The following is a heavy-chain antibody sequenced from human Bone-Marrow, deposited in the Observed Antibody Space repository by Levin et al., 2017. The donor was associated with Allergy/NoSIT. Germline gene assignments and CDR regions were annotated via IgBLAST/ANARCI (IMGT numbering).Heavy chain of an antibody. CDR3: ARDLQYAFDI. J-gene: IGHJ3*02. CDR1: GFTFGSYS. V-gene: IGHV3-48*02. Sequence: GGSLRLSCAASGFTFGSYSMNWVRQVPEKGLEWISYISASGDTMYYGDSMKGRVTISRDNAKNSLYLQMNSLRDEDTAVYYCARDLQYAFDIWGQGSMVTVSS. CDR2: ISASGDTM.